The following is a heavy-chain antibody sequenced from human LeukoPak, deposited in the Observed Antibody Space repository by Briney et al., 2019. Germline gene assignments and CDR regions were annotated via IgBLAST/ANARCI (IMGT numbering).Heavy chain of an antibody. J-gene: IGHJ4*02. D-gene: IGHD5-12*01. CDR2: IYYSWTS. CDR3: ARAHGSGGDYFDY. CDR1: GGSISSGAYF. V-gene: IGHV4-31*03. Sequence: SQTLSLTCTVSGGSISSGAYFWSWIRQHRGKGLEWFVFIYYSWTSYYNPSLTTRFPLSKHTSKNHFSLTLISVTAADTAVYYCARAHGSGGDYFDYWGQGTLVTVSS.